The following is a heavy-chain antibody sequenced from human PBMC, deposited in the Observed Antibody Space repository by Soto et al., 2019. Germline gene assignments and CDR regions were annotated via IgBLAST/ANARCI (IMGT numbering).Heavy chain of an antibody. CDR3: ARKRGGSYGLNLFDPRARRDSFDP. Sequence: SETLSLTCAVYGGSFSGYYWSWIRQPPGKGLEWIGEINHSGSTNYNPSLKSRVTISVDTSKNQFSLKLSSVTAADTAVYYCARKRGGSYGLNLFDPRARRDSFDPSGPGTLLTV. CDR1: GGSFSGYY. CDR2: INHSGST. J-gene: IGHJ5*02. D-gene: IGHD5-18*01. V-gene: IGHV4-34*01.